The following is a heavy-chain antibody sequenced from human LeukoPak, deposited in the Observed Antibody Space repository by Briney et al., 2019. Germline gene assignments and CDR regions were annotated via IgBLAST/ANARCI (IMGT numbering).Heavy chain of an antibody. D-gene: IGHD6-13*01. Sequence: SVRGRFTISRDNSNNTPYLQMNSLRPEDTAVYYCAKDKDIAAAGTRGYFDYWGQGTLVTVSS. CDR3: AKDKDIAAAGTRGYFDY. J-gene: IGHJ4*02. V-gene: IGHV3-23*01.